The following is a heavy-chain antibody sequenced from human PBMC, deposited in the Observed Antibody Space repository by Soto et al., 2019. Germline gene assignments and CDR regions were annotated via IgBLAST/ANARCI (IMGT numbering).Heavy chain of an antibody. D-gene: IGHD1-26*01. CDR3: ARHGGSYSFDY. Sequence: XXTLSLPFTVTGGSTSSYYWRWLRQPPGKGLEWIGYNSYSGSTDYNPSLKSRVTISVDTSKNQFSLKLRSATAADTAVYYCARHGGSYSFDYWGQGTLVTVSS. J-gene: IGHJ4*02. CDR1: GGSTSSYY. CDR2: NSYSGST. V-gene: IGHV4-59*08.